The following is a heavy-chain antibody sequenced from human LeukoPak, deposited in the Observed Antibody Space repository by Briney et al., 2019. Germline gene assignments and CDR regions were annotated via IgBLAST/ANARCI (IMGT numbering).Heavy chain of an antibody. CDR1: GGSFSGYY. CDR2: INHSGST. Sequence: NPSETLSLTCAVYGGSFSGYYWSWIRQPPGKGLEWIGEINHSGSTNYNPSLKSRVTMSVDTSKNQFSLKLSSVTAADTAVYYCARGYCTNGVCYTYFDYWGQGTLVTVSS. CDR3: ARGYCTNGVCYTYFDY. J-gene: IGHJ4*02. D-gene: IGHD2-8*01. V-gene: IGHV4-34*01.